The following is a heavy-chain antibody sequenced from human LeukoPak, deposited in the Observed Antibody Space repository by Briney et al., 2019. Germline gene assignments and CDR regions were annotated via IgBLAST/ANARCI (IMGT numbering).Heavy chain of an antibody. V-gene: IGHV4-34*01. CDR1: GGSFSGYY. CDR3: ARAVSGRFDY. J-gene: IGHJ4*02. D-gene: IGHD6-19*01. CDR2: INHSGST. Sequence: SETLSLTCAVYGGSFSGYYWSWIRQPPGKGLEWIGEINHSGSTSYNPSLESRVTISEDTSKNQFSLKLSSVTAADTAIYYCARAVSGRFDYWGQGTLVTVSS.